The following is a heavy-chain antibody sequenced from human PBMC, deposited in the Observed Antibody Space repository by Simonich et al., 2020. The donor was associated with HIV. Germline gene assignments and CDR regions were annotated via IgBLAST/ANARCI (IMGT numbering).Heavy chain of an antibody. J-gene: IGHJ4*02. V-gene: IGHV4-34*01. Sequence: QVQLQQWGAGLLKPSETLSLTCAVYGGSCSGYYWSWLRQPPGKGLEWIWEINHRRSTNYNPSLKSRVTISVDTSKNQFSLKLSSVTAADTAVYYCARGFYQRLYYFDYWGQGTLVTVSS. CDR3: ARGFYQRLYYFDY. D-gene: IGHD2-2*01. CDR2: INHRRST. CDR1: GGSCSGYY.